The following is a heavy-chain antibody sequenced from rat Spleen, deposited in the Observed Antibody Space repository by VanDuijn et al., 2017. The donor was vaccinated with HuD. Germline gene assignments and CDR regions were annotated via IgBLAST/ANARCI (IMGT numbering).Heavy chain of an antibody. J-gene: IGHJ2*01. Sequence: EVQLVESGGGLVQPGRSLKLSCAASGFTYSNYVMAWVSQAPTKGLEWVASISTGGGNTYYRDSVKGRFTISRDNAKNTLYLQMDSRRSEDTATYYCARGGITIAAISTPNFDYWGQGVMVTVSS. CDR2: ISTGGGNT. CDR3: ARGGITIAAISTPNFDY. CDR1: GFTYSNYV. D-gene: IGHD1-2*01. V-gene: IGHV5S13*01.